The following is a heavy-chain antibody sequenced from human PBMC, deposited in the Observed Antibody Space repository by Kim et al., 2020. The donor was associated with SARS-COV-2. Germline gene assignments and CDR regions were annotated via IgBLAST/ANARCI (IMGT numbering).Heavy chain of an antibody. CDR3: ARGGFPGALDY. CDR2: MSGAGSST. D-gene: IGHD3-10*01. J-gene: IGHJ4*02. V-gene: IGHV3-74*01. CDR1: EFTFSGYW. Sequence: GGSLRLSCAASEFTFSGYWMHWVRQAPGKGLVWVSQMSGAGSSTGYADSVKGRFTISRDNAKNTLYLQMDSLRAEDTAVYYCARGGFPGALDYWGQGTLVTVSS.